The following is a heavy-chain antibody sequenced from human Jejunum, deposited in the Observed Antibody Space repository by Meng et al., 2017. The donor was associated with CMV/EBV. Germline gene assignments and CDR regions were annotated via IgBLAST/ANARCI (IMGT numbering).Heavy chain of an antibody. CDR2: ISDRSTSI. CDR3: VRGYNWASL. CDR1: GLSLSDYW. Sequence: LKISCSDSGLSLSDYWMSWIRQAPGKGLEWVSYISDRSTSIYYADSVKDRFTVSRDNARNSLYLQMNSLRVEDTAVYYCVRGYNWASLWGQGTLVTVS. V-gene: IGHV3-11*04. J-gene: IGHJ4*02. D-gene: IGHD1-1*01.